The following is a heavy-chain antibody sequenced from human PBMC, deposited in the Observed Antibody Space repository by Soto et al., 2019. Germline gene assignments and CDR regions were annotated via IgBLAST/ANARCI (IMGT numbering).Heavy chain of an antibody. Sequence: GGSLRLSCAASGFTFSSYSMNWVRQAPGKGLEWVSYISSSSSTIYYADSVKGRFTISRDNAKNSLYLQMNSLRDEDTAVYYCARVSHQRTAGALPSIDYYYYGMDVWGQGTTVTVSS. D-gene: IGHD6-13*01. J-gene: IGHJ6*02. CDR2: ISSSSSTI. V-gene: IGHV3-48*02. CDR3: ARVSHQRTAGALPSIDYYYYGMDV. CDR1: GFTFSSYS.